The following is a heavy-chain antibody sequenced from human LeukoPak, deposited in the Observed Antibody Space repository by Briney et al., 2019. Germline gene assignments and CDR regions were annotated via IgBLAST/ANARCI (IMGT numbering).Heavy chain of an antibody. Sequence: SAPLSLPCAVDGGPFSGHYWRWVRQSPGKGLEWIGEINDSGNVNYNPSLTSRVTISVDTLKNQFSLKLSSATVADTAVYHCARVPTSGWPSPDYWGQGTLVTVSS. V-gene: IGHV4-34*01. J-gene: IGHJ4*02. CDR3: ARVPTSGWPSPDY. D-gene: IGHD6-25*01. CDR1: GGPFSGHY. CDR2: INDSGNV.